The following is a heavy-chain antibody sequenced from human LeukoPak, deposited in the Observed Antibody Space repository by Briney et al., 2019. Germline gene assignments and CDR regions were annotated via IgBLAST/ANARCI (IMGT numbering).Heavy chain of an antibody. CDR1: GYSFTSYW. V-gene: IGHV5-51*01. CDR2: IYPGDSDT. J-gene: IGHJ5*02. CDR3: ARAARLGELSKYWFDP. Sequence: GESLKISCKGPGYSFTSYWIGWVRQMPGKGLEWMGIIYPGDSDTRYSPSFQGQVTISADKSISTAYLQWSSLKASDTAMYYCARAARLGELSKYWFDPWGQGTLVIVSS. D-gene: IGHD3-16*02.